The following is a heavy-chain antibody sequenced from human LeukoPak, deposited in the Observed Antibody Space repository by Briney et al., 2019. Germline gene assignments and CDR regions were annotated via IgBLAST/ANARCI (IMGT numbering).Heavy chain of an antibody. J-gene: IGHJ3*02. CDR1: GFTFSSYW. D-gene: IGHD3-10*01. CDR2: ISGSGGST. Sequence: PGGSLRLSCAASGFTFSSYWMSWVRQAPGKGLEWVSAISGSGGSTYYADSVKGRFTISRDNSKNTLYLQMNSLRAEDTAVYYCAKDLGVRGVIDAFDIWGQGTMVTVSS. V-gene: IGHV3-23*01. CDR3: AKDLGVRGVIDAFDI.